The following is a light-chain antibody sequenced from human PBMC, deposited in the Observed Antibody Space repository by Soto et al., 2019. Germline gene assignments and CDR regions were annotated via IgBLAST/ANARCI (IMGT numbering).Light chain of an antibody. CDR3: CSFSGSPYV. Sequence: QSALTQPRSVSGSPGQSVTISCTGTSSDVGGYNYVSWYQQHPGKAPKLMIYDVSKRPPGVPDRFSGSKSGNTASLTISGLHAEDEADYYCCSFSGSPYVFGTGTKVTVL. J-gene: IGLJ1*01. CDR2: DVS. CDR1: SSDVGGYNY. V-gene: IGLV2-11*01.